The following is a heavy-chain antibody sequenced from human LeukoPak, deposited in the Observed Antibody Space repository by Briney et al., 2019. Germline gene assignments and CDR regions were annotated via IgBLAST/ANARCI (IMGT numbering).Heavy chain of an antibody. Sequence: SQTLSLTCAISGDSVSSNSAGWNWIRQSPSSGLEWLGRTYYRSKWYNDYAVSVKSRITINPDTSKNQSSLQLNSVTPEDTAVYYCARDTDYGDYVPRIAFDYWGQGTLVTVSS. CDR3: ARDTDYGDYVPRIAFDY. D-gene: IGHD4-17*01. CDR2: TYYRSKWYN. CDR1: GDSVSSNSAG. J-gene: IGHJ4*02. V-gene: IGHV6-1*01.